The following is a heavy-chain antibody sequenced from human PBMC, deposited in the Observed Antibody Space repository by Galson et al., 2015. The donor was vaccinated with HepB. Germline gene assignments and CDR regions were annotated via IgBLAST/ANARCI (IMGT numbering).Heavy chain of an antibody. CDR3: AKRYSSGWSYYYYGMDV. CDR1: GFTFSSYA. CDR2: ISGSGGST. J-gene: IGHJ6*02. D-gene: IGHD6-19*01. Sequence: SLRLSCAASGFTFSSYAMSWVRQAPGKGLEWVSAISGSGGSTYYADSVKGRFTISRDNSKNTLYLQMNSLRAEDTAVYYCAKRYSSGWSYYYYGMDVWGQGTTVTVSS. V-gene: IGHV3-23*01.